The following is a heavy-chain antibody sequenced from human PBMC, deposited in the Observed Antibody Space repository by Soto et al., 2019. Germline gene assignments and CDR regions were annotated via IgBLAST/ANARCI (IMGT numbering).Heavy chain of an antibody. D-gene: IGHD6-25*01. CDR1: GYTFTGYD. V-gene: IGHV1-2*04. Sequence: GASVKVSCKASGYTFTGYDIHWVRLAPGQGFEWMGWINPNSGGTKYAQRFQGWVTMTRDTSISTAYLELSRLRSNDAAVYYCARGSDYYFDNWGQGTLVTVSS. J-gene: IGHJ4*02. CDR3: ARGSDYYFDN. CDR2: INPNSGGT.